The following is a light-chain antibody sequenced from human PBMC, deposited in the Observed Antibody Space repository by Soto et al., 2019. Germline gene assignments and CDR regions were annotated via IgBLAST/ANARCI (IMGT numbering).Light chain of an antibody. V-gene: IGKV3-15*01. CDR2: GAS. CDR1: QSVRSSY. J-gene: IGKJ1*01. CDR3: HQYNNWPPWT. Sequence: EIVLTQSPDTLSLSPGESATLSCRASQSVRSSYLAWYQQTPGPAPRLLIYGASTRATGIPARFGGSGSGTEFTLTISSLQSEDFAVYYCHQYNNWPPWTFGQGTKVDIK.